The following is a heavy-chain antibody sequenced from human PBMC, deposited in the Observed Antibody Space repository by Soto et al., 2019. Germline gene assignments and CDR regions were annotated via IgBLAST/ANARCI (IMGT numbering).Heavy chain of an antibody. CDR2: ISGSGGST. V-gene: IGHV3-23*01. CDR3: AKDLRDCSSTSCYNWFDP. D-gene: IGHD2-2*01. J-gene: IGHJ5*02. Sequence: GGSLRLSCAASGFTFSSYAMSWVRQAPGKGLEWVSAISGSGGSTYYADSVKGRFTISRDNSKNTLYLQMNSLRAEDTAVYYCAKDLRDCSSTSCYNWFDPWGQGTLVTVSS. CDR1: GFTFSSYA.